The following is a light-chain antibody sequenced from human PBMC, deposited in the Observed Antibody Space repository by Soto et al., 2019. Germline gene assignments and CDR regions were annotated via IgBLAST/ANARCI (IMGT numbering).Light chain of an antibody. CDR3: QQFAVLPQYI. CDR2: DAD. V-gene: IGKV1-33*01. Sequence: DIQLTQSPPSLSASEGDRVTITCQASHDIKNYLNWYQQKPGKAPKLLIYDADNLQTGVPSRFSGSGAGTEFTFTIGSLQPEDVATYFCQQFAVLPQYICGQGTKVDIK. CDR1: HDIKNY. J-gene: IGKJ2*01.